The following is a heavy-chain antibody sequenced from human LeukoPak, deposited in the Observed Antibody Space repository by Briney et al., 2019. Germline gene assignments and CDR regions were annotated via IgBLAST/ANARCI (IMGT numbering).Heavy chain of an antibody. CDR1: GGSFSGYY. CDR2: INHSGST. J-gene: IGHJ4*02. CDR3: AREKNGNEPFDY. D-gene: IGHD4-23*01. Sequence: SETLSLTCAVYGGSFSGYYWSWIRQPPGKGLEWIGEINHSGSTNYNPSLKSRVTISVDTSKNQFSLKVSSVTAADTAVYYCAREKNGNEPFDYWGQGTLVTVSS. V-gene: IGHV4-34*01.